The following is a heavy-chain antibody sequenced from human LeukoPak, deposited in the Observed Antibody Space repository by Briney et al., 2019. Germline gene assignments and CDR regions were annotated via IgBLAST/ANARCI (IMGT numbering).Heavy chain of an antibody. CDR3: ARAVAGTEGWFNS. Sequence: QTLSLTCAISGDSVSSDSAAWNWIRQSPSRGLEWLGRTYYRSKWYNDYSAFVKSRIIINPDTSKNQFSLQLNSVTPEDTAVYYCARAVAGTEGWFNSWGQGTLVTVSS. D-gene: IGHD1-1*01. V-gene: IGHV6-1*01. CDR1: GDSVSSDSAA. J-gene: IGHJ5*01. CDR2: TYYRSKWYN.